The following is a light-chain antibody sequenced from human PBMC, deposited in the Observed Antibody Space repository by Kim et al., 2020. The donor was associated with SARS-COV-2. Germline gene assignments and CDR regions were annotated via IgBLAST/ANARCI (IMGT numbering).Light chain of an antibody. J-gene: IGKJ1*01. Sequence: DIQMTQSPSTLSASVGDRVTITCRASQNIGTWLAWYQQKPGKAPKFLIFDASSLESGVPSRFSGSGSGTEFTLTISRLQPDDFASYYCQHYDSYSTWTFGQGTRVEIK. CDR3: QHYDSYSTWT. CDR1: QNIGTW. V-gene: IGKV1-5*01. CDR2: DAS.